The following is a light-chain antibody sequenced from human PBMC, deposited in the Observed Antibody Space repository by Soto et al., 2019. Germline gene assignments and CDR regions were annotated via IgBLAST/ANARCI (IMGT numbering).Light chain of an antibody. CDR3: SSYTSSSTYV. J-gene: IGLJ1*01. CDR1: SRDVGGYNY. CDR2: EVS. V-gene: IGLV2-14*01. Sequence: QSALTQPASVSGSPGQSITISCTGTSRDVGGYNYVSGYQQNPGKAPKLMIYEVSNRPSGVSNRFSGSKSGNTASLTISGLQAEDEADYYCSSYTSSSTYVFGTGTKLTVL.